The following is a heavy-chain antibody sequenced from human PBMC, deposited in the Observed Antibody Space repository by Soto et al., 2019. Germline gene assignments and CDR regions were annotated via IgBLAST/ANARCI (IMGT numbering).Heavy chain of an antibody. J-gene: IGHJ4*02. D-gene: IGHD2-8*01. V-gene: IGHV4-59*01. CDR1: GGNIGSYC. CDR3: ARMVYAIYFDY. CDR2: IYYSGST. Sequence: SETLSLRCTVDGGNIGSYCGSCIRQPPGKGLEWIGYIYYSGSTNYNPSLKSRVTISVGTSKNQFSLKLRSVTAADTAVYYCARMVYAIYFDYWGQGTLVTVSS.